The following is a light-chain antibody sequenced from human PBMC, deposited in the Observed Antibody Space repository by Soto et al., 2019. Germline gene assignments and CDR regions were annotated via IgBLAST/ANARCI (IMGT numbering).Light chain of an antibody. Sequence: EIVLTQSPATLSLSPGERATLSCRASQGVSSYLAWYQQKPGQAPRLLIYDASNRATGIPARFSGSGPGTDFTLTISSLQSEDSAVYYCQQYVHWPPGAFGQGTTVEIK. CDR2: DAS. J-gene: IGKJ1*01. V-gene: IGKV3D-11*01. CDR1: QGVSSY. CDR3: QQYVHWPPGA.